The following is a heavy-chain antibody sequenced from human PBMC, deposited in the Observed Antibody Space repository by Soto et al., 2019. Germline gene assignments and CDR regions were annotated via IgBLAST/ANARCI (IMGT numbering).Heavy chain of an antibody. Sequence: QITLKESGPTLVKPTQTLTLTCTFSGFSLSTTGVGVGWIRQPPGKALEWLALIFWDDDKRYSPSLKSRLTITKDTSKNQVVLTMTNIDPVDTATYYCAHRGYCSGTSCSGGYSGYDNFDYWGEGTLVTVSS. D-gene: IGHD5-12*01. CDR1: GFSLSTTGVG. CDR3: AHRGYCSGTSCSGGYSGYDNFDY. J-gene: IGHJ4*02. CDR2: IFWDDDK. V-gene: IGHV2-5*02.